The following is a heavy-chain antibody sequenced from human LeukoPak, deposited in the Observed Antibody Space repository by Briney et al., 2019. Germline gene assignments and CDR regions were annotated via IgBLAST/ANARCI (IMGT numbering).Heavy chain of an antibody. Sequence: GGSLRLSCAASGFTFSSHEMNWVRQAPGKGLEWVSYISISGSSIYYADSVRGRFTISRDNAKNSLYLQMNSLRAEDTALYYCARAPPGYCSGGSCYEDYWGQGTLVTVSS. V-gene: IGHV3-48*03. CDR2: ISISGSSI. J-gene: IGHJ4*02. D-gene: IGHD2-15*01. CDR1: GFTFSSHE. CDR3: ARAPPGYCSGGSCYEDY.